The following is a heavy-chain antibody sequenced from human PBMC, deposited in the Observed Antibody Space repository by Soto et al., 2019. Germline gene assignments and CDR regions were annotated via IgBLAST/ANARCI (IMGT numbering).Heavy chain of an antibody. CDR1: GYTFTSYG. J-gene: IGHJ6*02. CDR3: AREGYYYDSSGYYYYYGMDV. Sequence: ASVKVSCKASGYTFTSYGISWVRQAPGQGLEWMGWISAYNGNTNYAQKLQGRVTMTTDTSTSTAYMELRSLRSDDTAVYYCAREGYYYDSSGYYYYYGMDVWXQGTTVTVSS. V-gene: IGHV1-18*01. CDR2: ISAYNGNT. D-gene: IGHD3-22*01.